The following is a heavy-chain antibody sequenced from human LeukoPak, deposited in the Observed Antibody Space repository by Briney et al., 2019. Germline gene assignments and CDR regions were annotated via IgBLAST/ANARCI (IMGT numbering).Heavy chain of an antibody. D-gene: IGHD3-9*01. J-gene: IGHJ4*02. CDR2: ISSSGSTI. Sequence: PGGSLRLSCAASGFTFSDYYMSWIRQAPGKGLEWVSYISSSGSTIYYADSVKGRFTISRDNAKNSLYLQMNSLRAEDTAAYYCAREPRGHYDILTGYSQLYYFDYWGQGTLVTVSS. V-gene: IGHV3-11*04. CDR3: AREPRGHYDILTGYSQLYYFDY. CDR1: GFTFSDYY.